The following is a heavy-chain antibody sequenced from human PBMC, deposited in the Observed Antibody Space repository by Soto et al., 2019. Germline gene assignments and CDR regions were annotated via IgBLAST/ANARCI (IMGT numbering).Heavy chain of an antibody. CDR3: ASLHCTNGVCYLPYFDY. Sequence: AASVKVSCKASGGTFSGYAISWVRQAPGQGLEWMGGIIPIFGTANYAQKFQGRVTITADESTSTAYMELSSLRSEDTAVYYCASLHCTNGVCYLPYFDYWGQGTLVTVSS. J-gene: IGHJ4*02. CDR1: GGTFSGYA. V-gene: IGHV1-69*13. CDR2: IIPIFGTA. D-gene: IGHD2-8*01.